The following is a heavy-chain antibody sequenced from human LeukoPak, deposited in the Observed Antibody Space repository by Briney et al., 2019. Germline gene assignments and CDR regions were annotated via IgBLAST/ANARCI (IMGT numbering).Heavy chain of an antibody. J-gene: IGHJ4*02. CDR3: ARFNSTAGTVDS. CDR1: GYSISSGYY. CDR2: IYHSGST. D-gene: IGHD6-13*01. V-gene: IGHV4-38-2*02. Sequence: SETLSLTCTVSGYSISSGYYWTWIRQPPGKGLEWIGNIYHSGSTYYNPSLKSRITISMDTSKNHFSLKLSSVTAADTALYYCARFNSTAGTVDSWGQGTLVTVSS.